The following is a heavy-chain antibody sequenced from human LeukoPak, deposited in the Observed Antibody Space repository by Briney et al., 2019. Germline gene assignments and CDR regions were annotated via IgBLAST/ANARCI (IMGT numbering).Heavy chain of an antibody. D-gene: IGHD3-3*01. V-gene: IGHV3-21*01. CDR2: ISSSSSYI. CDR1: GFPFRSYG. CDR3: ARGPGYDFWSGYYMDV. J-gene: IGHJ6*03. Sequence: GRSLRLSCAACGFPFRSYGMHWVRQAPGKGVEGGSSISSSSSYIYYADSVKGRFTISRDNAKNSLYLQMNSLRAEDTAVYYCARGPGYDFWSGYYMDVWGKGTTVTVSS.